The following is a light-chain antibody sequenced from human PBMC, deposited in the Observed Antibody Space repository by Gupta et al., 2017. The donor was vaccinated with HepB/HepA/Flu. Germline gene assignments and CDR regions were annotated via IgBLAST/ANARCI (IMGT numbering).Light chain of an antibody. CDR3: GTWDTSLSAWV. J-gene: IGLJ3*02. CDR1: NSKVGNNY. Sequence: QSVLTQPPSVYAAPGQKVTISRSGHNSKVGNNYVSWYQQRPGTAPKLLISENNKRPSEIPDRFSGSKSGTSATLGITGLQAGDAADYYCGTWDTSLSAWVFGGGTKLTVL. V-gene: IGLV1-51*02. CDR2: ENN.